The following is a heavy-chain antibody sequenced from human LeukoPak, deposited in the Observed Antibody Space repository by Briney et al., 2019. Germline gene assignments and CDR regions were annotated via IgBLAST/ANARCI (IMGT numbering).Heavy chain of an antibody. Sequence: PGGSLRLSCAASGFTFSSYEMNWVRQAPGKGLEWVSYISSSGSTIYYADSVKGRFTISRDNAKNSLYLQMNSLRAEDTAVYYCAREGYYYDSSGYSDWGQGTLVTVSS. D-gene: IGHD3-22*01. J-gene: IGHJ1*01. CDR1: GFTFSSYE. CDR2: ISSSGSTI. V-gene: IGHV3-48*03. CDR3: AREGYYYDSSGYSD.